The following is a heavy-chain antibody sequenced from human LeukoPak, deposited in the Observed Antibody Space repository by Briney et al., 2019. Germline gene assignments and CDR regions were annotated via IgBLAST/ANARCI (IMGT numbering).Heavy chain of an antibody. D-gene: IGHD4-23*01. Sequence: GGSLRLSCAASGFTVSSNYMSWVRQAPGKGLEWVSVIYSGGSTYYADSVKGRFTISRDNSKNTLYLQMNSLRAEDTAVYYCARDGVRAGRNRGVVFDYWGQGTLVTVSS. CDR3: ARDGVRAGRNRGVVFDY. CDR1: GFTVSSNY. CDR2: IYSGGST. J-gene: IGHJ4*02. V-gene: IGHV3-53*01.